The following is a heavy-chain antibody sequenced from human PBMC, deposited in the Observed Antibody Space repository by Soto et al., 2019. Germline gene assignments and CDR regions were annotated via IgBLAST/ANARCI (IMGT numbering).Heavy chain of an antibody. CDR1: GFIISDYG. CDR3: VRGGGGGLFDP. D-gene: IGHD2-15*01. Sequence: EVQLLDSGGGLVQPGGSLRLSCAVSGFIISDYGVTWVRQAPGKGLEWVSGFSGGGGGTFYADSVKGRFTISRDDPKNTAYLQMNSLGAEDTAVYYCVRGGGGGLFDPWGQGTMVTVSS. CDR2: FSGGGGGT. J-gene: IGHJ5*02. V-gene: IGHV3-23*01.